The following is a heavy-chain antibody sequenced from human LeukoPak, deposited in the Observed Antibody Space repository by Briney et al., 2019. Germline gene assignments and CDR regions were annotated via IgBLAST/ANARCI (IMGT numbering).Heavy chain of an antibody. D-gene: IGHD2-21*02. V-gene: IGHV4-39*01. CDR2: IYYSGST. Sequence: SETLSLTCTASSGSISSSSSYWGWIRQPPGKGLEWIGSIYYSGSTYYHPSLRSRVTISVDTSKNQFSLKLSSVTAADTAVYYCARQLYCGGDCYSFDYWGQGTLVIVSS. CDR1: SGSISSSSSY. CDR3: ARQLYCGGDCYSFDY. J-gene: IGHJ4*02.